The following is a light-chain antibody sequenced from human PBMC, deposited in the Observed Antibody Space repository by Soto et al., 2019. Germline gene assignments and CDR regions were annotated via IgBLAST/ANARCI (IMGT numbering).Light chain of an antibody. CDR2: GAS. CDR3: QQYNNWPRGLT. V-gene: IGKV3-15*01. J-gene: IGKJ4*02. Sequence: EIVLTPSPGTLSLSPGEGATLSCRASQSVSSSYLAWYQQKPGQAPRLLIYGASTRATGIPARFSGSGSGTEFTLTISSLQSEDFAGYYWQQYNNWPRGLTFGRGTRGRS. CDR1: QSVSSSY.